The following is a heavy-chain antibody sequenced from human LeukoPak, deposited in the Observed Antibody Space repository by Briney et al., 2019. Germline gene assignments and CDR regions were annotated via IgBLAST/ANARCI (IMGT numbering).Heavy chain of an antibody. Sequence: GGSLRLSCAASGFTFSSYSMNWARQAPGKGLEWVSSISSSSSYIYYADSVKGRFTISRDNAKNSLYLQMNSLRAEDTAVYYCARATLWFGEFDVDYWGQGTLVTVSS. CDR3: ARATLWFGEFDVDY. J-gene: IGHJ4*02. D-gene: IGHD3-10*01. CDR2: ISSSSSYI. CDR1: GFTFSSYS. V-gene: IGHV3-21*01.